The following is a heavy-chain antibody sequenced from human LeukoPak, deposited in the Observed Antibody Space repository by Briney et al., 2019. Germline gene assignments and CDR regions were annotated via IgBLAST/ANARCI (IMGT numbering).Heavy chain of an antibody. V-gene: IGHV4-34*01. J-gene: IGHJ6*03. CDR2: INHSGST. D-gene: IGHD3-3*01. Sequence: SETLSLTCAVYGGSFSGYYWSWIRQPPGKGLEWIGEINHSGSTNYNPSLKSRVTISVDTSKNQFSLKLSSVTAADTAVYYCARLYYDFWSGYSAPYYYYYYMDVWGKGTTVTVSS. CDR3: ARLYYDFWSGYSAPYYYYYYMDV. CDR1: GGSFSGYY.